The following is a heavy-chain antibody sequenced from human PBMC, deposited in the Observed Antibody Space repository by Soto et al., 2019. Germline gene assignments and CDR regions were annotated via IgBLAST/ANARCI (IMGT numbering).Heavy chain of an antibody. Sequence: ESGGGVVQPGRSLRLSCAASGFMFSKYGMHWVRQARDKGLEWVAVIWSDGNNRYYADSVKGRFTISRDNSKNTLYLQMNSLRAEHTAVYYCVRGDNWNDEASDYWGQGTLVTVSS. CDR3: VRGDNWNDEASDY. V-gene: IGHV3-33*01. CDR2: IWSDGNNR. J-gene: IGHJ4*02. CDR1: GFMFSKYG. D-gene: IGHD1-1*01.